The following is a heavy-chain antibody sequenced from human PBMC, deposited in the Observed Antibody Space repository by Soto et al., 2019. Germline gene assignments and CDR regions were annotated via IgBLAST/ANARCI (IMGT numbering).Heavy chain of an antibody. V-gene: IGHV1-69*01. Sequence: QVHLVQSGAEVKKPGASVKVSCKASGGTCSSFPIAWVRQAPGQGLEWVGGIMPIFGTTKYAQNFRDRVTIYADESTSTAYMELSSLRFEDTAVYYCAMIEYSSGSDFWGQGTLVTVFS. CDR3: AMIEYSSGSDF. CDR1: GGTCSSFP. D-gene: IGHD6-19*01. CDR2: IMPIFGTT. J-gene: IGHJ4*02.